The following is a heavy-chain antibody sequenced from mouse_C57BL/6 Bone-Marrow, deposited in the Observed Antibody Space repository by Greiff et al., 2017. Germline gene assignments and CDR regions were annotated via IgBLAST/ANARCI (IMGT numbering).Heavy chain of an antibody. D-gene: IGHD2-12*01. CDR1: GYTFTNYW. CDR3: ALWPHCVDSFYYFDY. J-gene: IGHJ2*01. CDR2: IYPGGGNT. V-gene: IGHV1-63*01. Sequence: QVQLQQSGAELVRPGTSVKMSCKASGYTFTNYWIGWAKQRPGHGLEWIGVIYPGGGNTTYNEKFKGKATLTVDKSSSTAYMQLNSLTSEDSAVYYGALWPHCVDSFYYFDYWGQGTTVTVSS.